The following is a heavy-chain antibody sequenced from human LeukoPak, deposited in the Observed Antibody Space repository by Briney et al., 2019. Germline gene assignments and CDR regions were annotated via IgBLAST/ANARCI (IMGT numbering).Heavy chain of an antibody. Sequence: GGSLRLSCLASGFTFSNYAMGWVRQAPGKRPELVSSLTDSAATTYYVDSVKGRFAISRDNSKNTLYLHMDSLRAEDTDMYYCAKKRDAFDIWGQGTVVTVSS. CDR1: GFTFSNYA. D-gene: IGHD5-24*01. CDR3: AKKRDAFDI. J-gene: IGHJ3*02. V-gene: IGHV3-23*01. CDR2: LTDSAATT.